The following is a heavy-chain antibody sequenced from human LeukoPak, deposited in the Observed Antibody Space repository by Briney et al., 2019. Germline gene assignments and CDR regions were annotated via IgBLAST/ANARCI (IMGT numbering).Heavy chain of an antibody. J-gene: IGHJ4*02. CDR1: GGTFSSYA. CDR2: IFPIFGTA. Sequence: ASVTVSCKASGGTFSSYAISWVRQAPGQGLEWMGGIFPIFGTANYAQKFQGRVTITTDESTSTAYMELSSLRSEDTAVYYCARSQSYYYDSSGYYLWGQGTLVTVSS. D-gene: IGHD3-22*01. V-gene: IGHV1-69*05. CDR3: ARSQSYYYDSSGYYL.